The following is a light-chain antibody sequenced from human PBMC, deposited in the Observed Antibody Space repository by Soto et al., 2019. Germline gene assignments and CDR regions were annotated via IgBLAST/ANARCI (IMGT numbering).Light chain of an antibody. Sequence: ETVMTQSPATLSVSPGERATLSCRASQSVSTNLAWYQHKPGQAPRLLISGASTRATGLPARFSGSGSGTEFTLTISSPHSEDFAVYYCQQYNNWPGTFGQGTKV. CDR1: QSVSTN. CDR3: QQYNNWPGT. J-gene: IGKJ1*01. V-gene: IGKV3-15*01. CDR2: GAS.